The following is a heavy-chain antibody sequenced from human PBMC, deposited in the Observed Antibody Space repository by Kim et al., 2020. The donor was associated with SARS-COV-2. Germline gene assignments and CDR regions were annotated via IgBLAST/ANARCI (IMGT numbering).Heavy chain of an antibody. D-gene: IGHD3-16*01. J-gene: IGHJ5*02. V-gene: IGHV3-23*03. CDR1: GFTFSSYA. Sequence: GGSLRLSCAASGFTFSSYAMSWVRQAPGKGLEWVSVIYSGGSSTSFAASVKGRFTISRDNSKNTLYLQMNSLRAEDTAIYYCARIGVVGMTLGWVDPWGQGTLVTVSS. CDR2: IYSGGSST. CDR3: ARIGVVGMTLGWVDP.